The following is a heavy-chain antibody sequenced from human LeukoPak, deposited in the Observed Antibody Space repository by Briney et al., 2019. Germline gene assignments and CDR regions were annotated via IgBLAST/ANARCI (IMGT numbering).Heavy chain of an antibody. CDR1: GGSISSSSYY. Sequence: SETLSLTCTVSGGSISSSSYYWGWIRQPPGKGLEWIGSIYYSGSTYYNPSLKSRVTISVDTSKNQFSLKRSSVTAADTAVYYCASHVEEWFDPWGQGTLVTVSS. CDR2: IYYSGST. V-gene: IGHV4-39*01. CDR3: ASHVEEWFDP. J-gene: IGHJ5*02.